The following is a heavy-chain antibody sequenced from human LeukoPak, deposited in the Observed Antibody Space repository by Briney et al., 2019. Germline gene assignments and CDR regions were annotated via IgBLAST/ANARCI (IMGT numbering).Heavy chain of an antibody. CDR1: GYSISSGYY. J-gene: IGHJ2*01. CDR2: IYHSGRT. V-gene: IGHV4-38-2*02. Sequence: SETLSLTCTVSGYSISSGYYWGWIRQPPGKGLEWIGSIYHSGRTFYNPSLKSRVTISVDTSKKQFSLRLNSVTAADTAVYYCARIWPDLWGRGTLVTVSS. D-gene: IGHD3-10*01. CDR3: ARIWPDL.